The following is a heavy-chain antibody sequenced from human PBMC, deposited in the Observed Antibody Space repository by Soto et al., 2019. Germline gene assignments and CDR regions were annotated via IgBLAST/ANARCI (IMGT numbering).Heavy chain of an antibody. J-gene: IGHJ4*02. CDR1: GFTFSTYP. D-gene: IGHD3-22*01. CDR3: VKKRSYDRSNYDHFDY. CDR2: ISANGRGT. Sequence: EVQLLESGGGLVQPGGSLRLSCATSGFTFSTYPMSWVRQAPGKGLEWVTAISANGRGTSYADSVKGRFTILRDNSKNTLYLQMTSLRAEDTAVYFCVKKRSYDRSNYDHFDYWGQGTLVTVSS. V-gene: IGHV3-23*01.